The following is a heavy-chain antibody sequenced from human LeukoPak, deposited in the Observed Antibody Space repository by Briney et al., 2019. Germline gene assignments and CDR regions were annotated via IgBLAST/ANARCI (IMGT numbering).Heavy chain of an antibody. CDR3: AFRGGSGAFDI. CDR2: ISGSGGST. Sequence: GESLRLSCAASGFTFYSYAMNWVRQAPGKGLEWVSAISGSGGSTFYADSLKGRFTIARDNSKNTLYLQMNSLRAEDTAVYYCAFRGGSGAFDIWGQGTMVTVSS. V-gene: IGHV3-23*01. CDR1: GFTFYSYA. J-gene: IGHJ3*02. D-gene: IGHD2-15*01.